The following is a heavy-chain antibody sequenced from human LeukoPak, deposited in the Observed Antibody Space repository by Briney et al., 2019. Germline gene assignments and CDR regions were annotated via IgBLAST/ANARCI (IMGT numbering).Heavy chain of an antibody. CDR3: ARGIDILTRAEYWYFDL. CDR1: GFIFSSYW. J-gene: IGHJ2*01. Sequence: GGSLRLSCAGSGFIFSSYWMHWVRQAPGKGLVWVSRINSDGNTATYADSVKGRFTISRDNGKNTLYLQMNSLGADDTAVYYCARGIDILTRAEYWYFDLWGRGTLVTVSS. D-gene: IGHD3-9*01. CDR2: INSDGNTA. V-gene: IGHV3-74*03.